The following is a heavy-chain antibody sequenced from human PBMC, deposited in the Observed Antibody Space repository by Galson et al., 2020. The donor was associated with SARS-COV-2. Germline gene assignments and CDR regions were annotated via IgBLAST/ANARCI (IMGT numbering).Heavy chain of an antibody. V-gene: IGHV4-34*01. Sequence: SETLSLTCAVYGGSFSGYYWSWIRQPPGKGLEWIGEINHSGSTNYNPSLKSRVTISVDTSKNQFSLKLSSVTAADTAVYYCARVVVVVPAASPYYYYYMDVWGKGTTVTVSS. D-gene: IGHD2-2*01. CDR1: GGSFSGYY. CDR3: ARVVVVVPAASPYYYYYMDV. CDR2: INHSGST. J-gene: IGHJ6*03.